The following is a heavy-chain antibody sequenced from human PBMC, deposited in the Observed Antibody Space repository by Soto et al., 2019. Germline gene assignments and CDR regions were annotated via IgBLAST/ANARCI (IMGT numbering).Heavy chain of an antibody. V-gene: IGHV1-18*01. J-gene: IGHJ3*02. CDR2: ISAYNGNT. Sequence: GASVKVSCKASGYTFTSYCISGVRQAPGQGLEWMGWISAYNGNTNYAQKLQGRVTMTTDTSTSTAYMELRSLRSDGTAVYYCAREDIVVVVAATGPHDAFDIWGQGTMVTVS. CDR1: GYTFTSYC. CDR3: AREDIVVVVAATGPHDAFDI. D-gene: IGHD2-15*01.